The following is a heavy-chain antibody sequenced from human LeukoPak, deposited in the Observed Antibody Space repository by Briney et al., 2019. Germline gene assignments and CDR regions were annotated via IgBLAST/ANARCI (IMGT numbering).Heavy chain of an antibody. D-gene: IGHD6-6*01. V-gene: IGHV1-8*01. J-gene: IGHJ6*03. CDR3: ARGLGGSSSSHYYYYMDV. CDR1: GYTFTSYD. CDR2: MNPNSGNT. Sequence: ASVKVSCKASGYTFTSYDINWVRQATGQGLEWMGWMNPNSGNTGYAQKFRGRVTMTRNTSISTAYMELSSLRSEDTAVYYCARGLGGSSSSHYYYYMDVWGKGTTVTVSS.